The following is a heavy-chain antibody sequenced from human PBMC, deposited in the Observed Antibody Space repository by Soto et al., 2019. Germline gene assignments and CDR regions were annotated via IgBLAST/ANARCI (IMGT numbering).Heavy chain of an antibody. V-gene: IGHV3-30*18. J-gene: IGHJ4*02. D-gene: IGHD3-3*01. Sequence: PGGSLRLSCAASGFTFSSYGMHWVRQAPGKGLEWVAVISYDGSNKYYADSVKGRFTISRDNSKNTLYLQMNSLRAEDTAVYYCAKAVIEWLLDYWGQGTLVTVSS. CDR3: AKAVIEWLLDY. CDR1: GFTFSSYG. CDR2: ISYDGSNK.